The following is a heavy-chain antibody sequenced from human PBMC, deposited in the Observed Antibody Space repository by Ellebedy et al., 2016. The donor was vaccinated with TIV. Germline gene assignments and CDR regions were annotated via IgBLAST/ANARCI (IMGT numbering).Heavy chain of an antibody. CDR3: AKADDYGDFDY. CDR1: GFTFSSYG. J-gene: IGHJ4*02. Sequence: GESLKISCAASGFTFSSYGMHWVRQAPGKGLEWVAVISYDGSNKYYADSVKGRFTISRDNSKNTPYLQMNSLRAEDTAVYYCAKADDYGDFDYWGQGTLVTVSS. D-gene: IGHD4-17*01. CDR2: ISYDGSNK. V-gene: IGHV3-30*18.